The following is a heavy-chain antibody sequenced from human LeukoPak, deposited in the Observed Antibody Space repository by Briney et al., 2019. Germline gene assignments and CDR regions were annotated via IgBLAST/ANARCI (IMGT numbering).Heavy chain of an antibody. Sequence: GGSLRLSCAASGFTFDDYAMHWVRQAPGKGLEWVSGISWNSGSIGYADSVEGRFTISRDNAKNSLYLQMNSLRAEDTALYYCAKGTSYSSSWYVDGMDVWGQGTTVTVSS. D-gene: IGHD6-13*01. CDR1: GFTFDDYA. CDR2: ISWNSGSI. V-gene: IGHV3-9*01. J-gene: IGHJ6*02. CDR3: AKGTSYSSSWYVDGMDV.